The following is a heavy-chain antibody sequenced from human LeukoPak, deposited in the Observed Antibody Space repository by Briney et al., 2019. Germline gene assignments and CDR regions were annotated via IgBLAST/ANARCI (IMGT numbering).Heavy chain of an antibody. V-gene: IGHV3-23*01. Sequence: PGGSLRLSCAASGFTFSDYYMSWVRQAPGKGLEWVSAISGSGGSTFYADSVKGRFTISRDNSKNTLYLQMNSLRAEDTAVYYCAKDRQYSYGYPVYFEYWGQGTLVTVSS. CDR3: AKDRQYSYGYPVYFEY. J-gene: IGHJ4*02. D-gene: IGHD5-18*01. CDR1: GFTFSDYY. CDR2: ISGSGGST.